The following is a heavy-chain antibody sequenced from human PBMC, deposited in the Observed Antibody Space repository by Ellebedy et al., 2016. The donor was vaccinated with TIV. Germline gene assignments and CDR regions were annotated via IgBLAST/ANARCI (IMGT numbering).Heavy chain of an antibody. Sequence: SQTLSLTCSISLDSVSINSPTFHWIRQSPSRGLEWLGMTYYRSKWYYEYAVSVYSRITINPDTSKNQFSLQLNSVTPEDTAVYYCARYNSGWKKFDYWGQGTLVTVSS. CDR2: TYYRSKWYY. CDR3: ARYNSGWKKFDY. D-gene: IGHD6-19*01. J-gene: IGHJ4*02. V-gene: IGHV6-1*01. CDR1: LDSVSINSPT.